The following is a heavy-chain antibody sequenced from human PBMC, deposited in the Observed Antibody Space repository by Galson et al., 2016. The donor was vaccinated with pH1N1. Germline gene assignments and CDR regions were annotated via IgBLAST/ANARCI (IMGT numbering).Heavy chain of an antibody. CDR1: GFIFSSYA. V-gene: IGHV3-23*01. Sequence: SLRLSCAASGFIFSSYAMTWVRRAPGKGPEWVSAISAASTRTYYPDSVKGRFIISRDNSKNTLYLQMNSLRAEDTAEYYCAKGGRVGTEGYYYALDVWGQGTTVIVSS. CDR2: ISAASTRT. D-gene: IGHD1/OR15-1a*01. J-gene: IGHJ6*02. CDR3: AKGGRVGTEGYYYALDV.